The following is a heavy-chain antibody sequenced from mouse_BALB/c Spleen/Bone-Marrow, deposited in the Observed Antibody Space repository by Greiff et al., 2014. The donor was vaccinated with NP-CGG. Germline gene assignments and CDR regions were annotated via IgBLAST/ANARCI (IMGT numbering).Heavy chain of an antibody. CDR3: ARGLRLRDYFDY. V-gene: IGHV2-9*02. Sequence: QVQLQQSGPGLVAPSQSLSITCTVSEFSLTTYGVHWVRQPPGRGLEWLGVIWAGGITNYNSTLMSRPSISKDNSKSQVLLKMNSLQTDDTAMYYCARGLRLRDYFDYWGQGTTLTVSS. D-gene: IGHD1-2*01. CDR1: EFSLTTYG. J-gene: IGHJ2*01. CDR2: IWAGGIT.